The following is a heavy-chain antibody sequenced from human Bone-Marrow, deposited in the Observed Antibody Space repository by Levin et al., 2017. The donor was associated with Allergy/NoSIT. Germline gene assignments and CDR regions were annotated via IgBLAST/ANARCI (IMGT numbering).Heavy chain of an antibody. CDR1: GGSISSSSYY. V-gene: IGHV4-39*01. D-gene: IGHD6-6*01. CDR3: ARQEEGYSSSSQGFDY. CDR2: IYYSGST. J-gene: IGHJ4*02. Sequence: PSETLSLTCTVSGGSISSSSYYWGWIRQPPGKGLEWIGSIYYSGSTYYNPSLKSRVTISVDTSKNQFSLKLSSVTAADTAVYYCARQEEGYSSSSQGFDYWGQGTLVTVSS.